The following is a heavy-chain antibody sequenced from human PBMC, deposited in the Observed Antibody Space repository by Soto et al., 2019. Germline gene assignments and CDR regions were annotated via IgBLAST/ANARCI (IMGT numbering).Heavy chain of an antibody. CDR2: LRDDADDA. J-gene: IGHJ5*02. D-gene: IGHD6-19*01. CDR1: GCNLRDYG. Sequence: GGSLRRSCAASGCNLRDYGMHWVRQAPGKGLEWVAVLRDDADDAYYADSVKGRFTISRDNSKNTLYLQMSSLRAEDTAVYNCARKYSSNSNWFDPWGQGTLVTV. CDR3: ARKYSSNSNWFDP. V-gene: IGHV3-33*01.